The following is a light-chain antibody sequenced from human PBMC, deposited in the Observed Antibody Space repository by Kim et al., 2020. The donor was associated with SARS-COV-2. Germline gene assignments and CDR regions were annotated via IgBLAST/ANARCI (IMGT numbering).Light chain of an antibody. V-gene: IGLV3-25*03. CDR1: AYPEKQ. CDR2: END. Sequence: VSPGETATGTCSEDAYPEKQTYWCRQKSARAPLLLIYENDGGPSEVPSQFSGSSTATTIALSISSVQAEDDADYYYRSADGDSTYVFGTGTKVTVL. J-gene: IGLJ1*01. CDR3: RSADGDSTYV.